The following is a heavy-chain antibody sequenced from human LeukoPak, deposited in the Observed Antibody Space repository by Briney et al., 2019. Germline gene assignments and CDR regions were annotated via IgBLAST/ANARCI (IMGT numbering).Heavy chain of an antibody. CDR1: GCTFSSYA. Sequence: PAGALTLSCAASGCTFSSYAMSWVRQAPGAGREGVSAISGSGGSTYYADSVKGRFTISRDHSKNTLYLQMNSLRAEDTAVYYCAKGMLTVVPAAALDYWGQGPLVRVPS. D-gene: IGHD2-2*01. CDR2: ISGSGGST. J-gene: IGHJ4*02. CDR3: AKGMLTVVPAAALDY. V-gene: IGHV3-23*01.